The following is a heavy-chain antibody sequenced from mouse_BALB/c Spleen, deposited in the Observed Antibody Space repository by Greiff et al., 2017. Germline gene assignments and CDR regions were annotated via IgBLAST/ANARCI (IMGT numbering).Heavy chain of an antibody. D-gene: IGHD2-1*01. Sequence: QVQLQQPGAELVKPGASVKLSCKASGYTFTSYWMHWVTQRPGQGLEWIGAINPSNGRTNYNEKFKSKATLTVDKSSSTAYMQLSSLTSEDSAVFYSARGRDYGNSFDYWGQGTTLTVSS. CDR2: INPSNGRT. CDR1: GYTFTSYW. CDR3: ARGRDYGNSFDY. V-gene: IGHV1S81*02. J-gene: IGHJ2*01.